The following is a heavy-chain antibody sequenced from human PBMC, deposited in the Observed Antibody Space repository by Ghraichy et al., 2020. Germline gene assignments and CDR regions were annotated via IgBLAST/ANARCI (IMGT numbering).Heavy chain of an antibody. V-gene: IGHV4-34*01. D-gene: IGHD3-22*01. Sequence: SETLSLTCAVYGGSFSGYYWSWIRQPPGKGLEWIGEINHSGSTNYNPSLKSRVTISLDTSKNQFSLKLSSVTAADTAVYYCARGRGTMIVPTPRRWGYYMDVWGKGTTVTVSS. CDR1: GGSFSGYY. CDR2: INHSGST. CDR3: ARGRGTMIVPTPRRWGYYMDV. J-gene: IGHJ6*03.